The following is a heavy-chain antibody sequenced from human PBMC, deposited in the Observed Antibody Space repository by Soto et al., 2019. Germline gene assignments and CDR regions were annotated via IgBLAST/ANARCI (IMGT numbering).Heavy chain of an antibody. CDR3: ARATVTTDYTFDY. Sequence: EVQLVESGGGLVQPGGSLRLSCAASGFTFSSYSMNWVRQAPGKGLEWVSYISSSSSTIYYADSVKGRFTISRDNAKNSLYLQMNSLRAEDAAVYYCARATVTTDYTFDYWGQGTLVTVSS. D-gene: IGHD4-17*01. V-gene: IGHV3-48*01. CDR1: GFTFSSYS. CDR2: ISSSSSTI. J-gene: IGHJ4*02.